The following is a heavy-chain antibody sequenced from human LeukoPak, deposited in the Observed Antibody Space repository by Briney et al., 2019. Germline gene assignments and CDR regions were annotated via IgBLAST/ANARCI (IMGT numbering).Heavy chain of an antibody. D-gene: IGHD6-13*01. CDR3: ARERGGIAAAGHFDY. Sequence: ASVKVSCKASGYTFTSYYMHWVRQAPGQGLEWMGIINPSGGSTSYAQKFQGRVTMTRDTSTSTVYMELSSLRSEDTAVYYCARERGGIAAAGHFDYWGQGTLVTVSS. CDR1: GYTFTSYY. J-gene: IGHJ4*02. V-gene: IGHV1-46*01. CDR2: INPSGGST.